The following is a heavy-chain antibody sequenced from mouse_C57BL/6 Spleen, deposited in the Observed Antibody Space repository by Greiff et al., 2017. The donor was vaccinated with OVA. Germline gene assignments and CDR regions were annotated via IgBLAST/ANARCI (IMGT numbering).Heavy chain of an antibody. V-gene: IGHV1-15*01. Sequence: VKLQQSGAELVRPGASVTLSCKASGYTFTDYEMHWVKQTPVHGLEWIGAIDPETGGTAYNQKFKGKAILTADKSSSTAYMELRSLTSEDSAVYYCTKWYSPYAMDYWGQGTSVTVSS. CDR1: GYTFTDYE. CDR3: TKWYSPYAMDY. CDR2: IDPETGGT. J-gene: IGHJ4*01. D-gene: IGHD2-1*01.